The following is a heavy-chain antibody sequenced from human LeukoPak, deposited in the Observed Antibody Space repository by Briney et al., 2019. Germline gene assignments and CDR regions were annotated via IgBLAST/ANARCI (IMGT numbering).Heavy chain of an antibody. CDR2: INPNSGGT. Sequence: GASVKVSCKASGYTFTGYYMHWVRQAAGQGLAGMGWINPNSGGTNYAQKFQGRVTMTRDTSVSTAYMELSRLRSDDTAVYYCARAYGRLQLWATPADYWGQGTLVTVSS. CDR1: GYTFTGYY. D-gene: IGHD5-18*01. V-gene: IGHV1-2*02. J-gene: IGHJ4*02. CDR3: ARAYGRLQLWATPADY.